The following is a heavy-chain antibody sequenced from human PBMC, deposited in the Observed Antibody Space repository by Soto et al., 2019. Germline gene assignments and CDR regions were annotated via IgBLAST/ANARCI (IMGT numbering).Heavy chain of an antibody. V-gene: IGHV4-34*01. D-gene: IGHD3-16*01. J-gene: IGHJ2*01. CDR1: GGPFQGYY. CDR2: SNHSGST. CDR3: SRGADLDVSWYFDH. Sequence: PSGTPSPTCAVYGGPFQGYYWSWVRQPPGQGLEWGGESNHSGSTNDNLPAVSRVTIAVGTSKDQFSLMVGSVSAADPAVYHCSRGADLDVSWYFDHWGRGTLVTVSS.